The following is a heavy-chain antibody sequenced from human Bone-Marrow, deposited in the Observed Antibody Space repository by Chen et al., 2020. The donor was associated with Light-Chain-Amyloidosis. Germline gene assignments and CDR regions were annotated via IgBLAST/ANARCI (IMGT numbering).Heavy chain of an antibody. CDR1: GYTFTSYD. Sequence: QVQLVQSGAEVKKPGASVKVSCKASGYTFTSYDLSWVRQAPGQGLEWMGWISAYNGNTNYAQKLQGRVTMTTDTSTSTAYMELRSLRSDDTAVYYCARELAGITIFGVVTAPDYWGQGTLVTCLL. V-gene: IGHV1-18*01. J-gene: IGHJ4*02. D-gene: IGHD3-3*01. CDR3: ARELAGITIFGVVTAPDY. CDR2: ISAYNGNT.